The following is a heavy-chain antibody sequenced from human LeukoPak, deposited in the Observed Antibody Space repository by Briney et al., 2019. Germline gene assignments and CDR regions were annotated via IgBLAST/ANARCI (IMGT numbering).Heavy chain of an antibody. V-gene: IGHV1-46*01. J-gene: IGHJ2*01. Sequence: GASVKVSCKASGYTFTSYYMHWVRQAPGQGLEWMGIINPSGGSTSYAQKFQGRVTMTRDMSTSTVYMELSSLRSEDTAVYYCARDRGEWELQDDWYFDLWGRGTLVTVSS. CDR3: ARDRGEWELQDDWYFDL. CDR2: INPSGGST. D-gene: IGHD1-26*01. CDR1: GYTFTSYY.